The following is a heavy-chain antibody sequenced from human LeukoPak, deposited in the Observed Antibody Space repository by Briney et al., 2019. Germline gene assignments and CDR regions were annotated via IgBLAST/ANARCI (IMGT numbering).Heavy chain of an antibody. CDR2: IGTAGDT. Sequence: GGSLRLSRAASGFTFSSYDMHWVRQATGKGLEWVSAIGTAGDTYYPGSVKGRFTISRENAKNSLYLQMNSLRAGDTAVYYCARGKMSTYYDILTGYSYYYYYYGMDVWGQGTTVTVSS. V-gene: IGHV3-13*01. J-gene: IGHJ6*02. D-gene: IGHD3-9*01. CDR1: GFTFSSYD. CDR3: ARGKMSTYYDILTGYSYYYYYYGMDV.